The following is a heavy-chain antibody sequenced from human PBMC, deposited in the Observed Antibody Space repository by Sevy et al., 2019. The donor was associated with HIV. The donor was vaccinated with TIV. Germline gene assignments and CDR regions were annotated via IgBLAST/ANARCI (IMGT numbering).Heavy chain of an antibody. V-gene: IGHV4-59*12. D-gene: IGHD2-2*01. CDR3: AREDHLGYCSSTNCYPTYFDY. J-gene: IGHJ4*02. Sequence: SETLSLTCSVSGGSISGNFWTWIRQPPGKGLEWIGYIYYSGSTNSNPSLKSRVSISLDTSKNQFSLKLSSVTAADTAVYFCAREDHLGYCSSTNCYPTYFDYWGQGTLVTVSS. CDR1: GGSISGNF. CDR2: IYYSGST.